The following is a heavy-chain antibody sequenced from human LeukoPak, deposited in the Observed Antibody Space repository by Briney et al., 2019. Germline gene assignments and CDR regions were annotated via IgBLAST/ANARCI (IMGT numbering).Heavy chain of an antibody. V-gene: IGHV1-69*05. CDR2: IIPIFGTA. J-gene: IGHJ3*02. D-gene: IGHD5-18*01. CDR3: ARDWSPDTAMGLPGAFDI. Sequence: SVKVSCKASGGTFISYAISWVRQAPGQGLEWMGGIIPIFGTANYAQKFQGRVTITTDESTSTAYMELSGLRSEDTAVYYCARDWSPDTAMGLPGAFDIWGQGTMVTVSS. CDR1: GGTFISYA.